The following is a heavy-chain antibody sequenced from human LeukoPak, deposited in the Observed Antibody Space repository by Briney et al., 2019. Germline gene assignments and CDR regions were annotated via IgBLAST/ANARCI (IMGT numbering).Heavy chain of an antibody. CDR3: ARPYYDTSGYCFDY. D-gene: IGHD3-22*01. CDR2: IYPGDSNT. V-gene: IGHV5-51*01. J-gene: IGHJ4*02. Sequence: GESLKISCKGSGYSFTSYWIGWVRQMPGKGLEWMGIIYPGDSNTRYSPSFQGQVTFSADRSISTAHLQWSSLKASDTAMYSCARPYYDTSGYCFDYWGQGTLVTVSS. CDR1: GYSFTSYW.